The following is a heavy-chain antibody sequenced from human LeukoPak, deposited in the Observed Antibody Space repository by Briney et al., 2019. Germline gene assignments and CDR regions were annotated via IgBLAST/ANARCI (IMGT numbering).Heavy chain of an antibody. J-gene: IGHJ1*01. V-gene: IGHV1-8*01. D-gene: IGHD3-3*01. CDR3: ARDRGVVNPEYFQH. Sequence: ASVKVSCKASGYTFTSYDINWVRQATGQGLEWMGWMNPNSGNTGYAQKFQGRVTMTRDTSTSTVYMELSSLRSEDTAVYYCARDRGVVNPEYFQHWGQGTLVTVSS. CDR1: GYTFTSYD. CDR2: MNPNSGNT.